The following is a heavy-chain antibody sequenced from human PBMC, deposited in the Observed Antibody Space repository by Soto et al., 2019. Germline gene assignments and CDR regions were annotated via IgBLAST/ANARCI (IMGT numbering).Heavy chain of an antibody. V-gene: IGHV3-7*01. CDR2: IKPDESEK. CDR1: GFTFSDSW. CDR3: VRGGSNYAS. D-gene: IGHD4-4*01. J-gene: IGHJ5*02. Sequence: EVQLVESGGGLVQPGGSPRLSCTASGFTFSDSWMTWVRQAPGKGLEWVARIKPDESEKKYADSVKGRFSISRDNAKSSMYLQMDSLRGEDTAVYYCVRGGSNYASWGQGTLVTVSS.